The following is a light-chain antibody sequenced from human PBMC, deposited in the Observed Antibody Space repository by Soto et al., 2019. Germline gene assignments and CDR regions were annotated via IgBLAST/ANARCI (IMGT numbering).Light chain of an antibody. CDR3: QQYGSSPRT. V-gene: IGKV3-20*01. CDR2: DAS. J-gene: IGKJ1*01. CDR1: QSITSNY. Sequence: EIVLTQSPGTLSLSPGERATLSCRASQSITSNYLAWYQQKPGQPPTPLVYDASTRATGVPDRFSGSGSGTDFTLIISRLEPEDFAVYYCQQYGSSPRTFGQGTKVEIK.